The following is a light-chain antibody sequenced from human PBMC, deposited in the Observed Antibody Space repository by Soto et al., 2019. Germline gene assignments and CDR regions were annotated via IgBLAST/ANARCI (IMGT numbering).Light chain of an antibody. J-gene: IGKJ2*01. CDR2: NAS. Sequence: EIVLTQSPGTLSLSPGERATPSCRASQSVDSDFLAWYQQKSGQAPRLLIYNASRRAAGIPDRFSGSGSGTDFTLTISRLEPEDFAVYFCQQYGDSPLYSFGQGTKVEIK. CDR3: QQYGDSPLYS. V-gene: IGKV3-20*01. CDR1: QSVDSDF.